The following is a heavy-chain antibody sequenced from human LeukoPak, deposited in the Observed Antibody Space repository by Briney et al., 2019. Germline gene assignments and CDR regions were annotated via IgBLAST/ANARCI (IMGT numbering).Heavy chain of an antibody. CDR3: ARDRGRDSSAYYPNLFEP. Sequence: GASVKVSCKASGYTFTSYGMSWVRQAPGQGLEWMGWISAYNGSANYAQKLQGRVTMTTDTSTSTAYMELRSRRSDETAVYYCARDRGRDSSAYYPNLFEPWGQGTLVSVSS. CDR1: GYTFTSYG. V-gene: IGHV1-18*01. D-gene: IGHD3-22*01. J-gene: IGHJ5*02. CDR2: ISAYNGSA.